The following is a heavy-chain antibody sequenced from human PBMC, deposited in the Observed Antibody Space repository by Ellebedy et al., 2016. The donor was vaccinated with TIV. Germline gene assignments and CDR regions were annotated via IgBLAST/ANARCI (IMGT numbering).Heavy chain of an antibody. CDR2: IYTSGST. J-gene: IGHJ4*02. Sequence: SETLSLTXTVSGGSISSGSYYWSWIRQPAGKGLEWIGRIYTSGSTNYNPSLKSRVTISVDTSKNQFSLKLSSVTAADTAVYFCARGGTQFWNVLEYWGQGTLVTVSS. CDR1: GGSISSGSYY. D-gene: IGHD1-1*01. CDR3: ARGGTQFWNVLEY. V-gene: IGHV4-61*02.